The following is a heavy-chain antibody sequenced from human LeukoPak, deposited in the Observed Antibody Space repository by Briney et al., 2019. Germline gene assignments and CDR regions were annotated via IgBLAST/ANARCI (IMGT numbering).Heavy chain of an antibody. CDR2: INWNGGST. Sequence: GGSLRLSCAASGFTFDDYGMSWVRQARGKGLEWGFGINWNGGSTGYADSVKGGFTISRDNAKNSLYLQMNSLRAADTALYYCARAMVDDYGDSYYSYGMDVWGQGTTVTVSS. D-gene: IGHD4-17*01. V-gene: IGHV3-20*04. J-gene: IGHJ6*02. CDR3: ARAMVDDYGDSYYSYGMDV. CDR1: GFTFDDYG.